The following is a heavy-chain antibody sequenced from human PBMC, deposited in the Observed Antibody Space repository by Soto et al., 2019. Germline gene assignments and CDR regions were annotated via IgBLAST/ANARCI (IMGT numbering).Heavy chain of an antibody. CDR3: TRDWEITVSTWSFGGF. D-gene: IGHD3-10*01. CDR2: IIPFHGVT. Sequence: QVQLVQSGAEVKKPGSSVKVSCKASGGTFSPYTINWARQAPGQGLEWMGRIIPFHGVTNYAQKCQARVTITADTSTSTAYMELSGLRFEDTAMYYCTRDWEITVSTWSFGGFWGRGTLVTVSS. CDR1: GGTFSPYT. J-gene: IGHJ4*02. V-gene: IGHV1-69*08.